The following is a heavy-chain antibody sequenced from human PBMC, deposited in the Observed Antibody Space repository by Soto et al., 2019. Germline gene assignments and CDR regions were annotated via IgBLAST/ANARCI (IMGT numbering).Heavy chain of an antibody. J-gene: IGHJ5*02. Sequence: SETLSLTCTVSGGSISSGGYYWSWIRQHPGKGLEWIGYIYYSGSTYYNPSLKSRVTISVDTSKNQFSLKLSSVTAADTAVYYCARVKAARSGWFDPWGQGTLVTVSS. CDR2: IYYSGST. D-gene: IGHD6-6*01. CDR1: GGSISSGGYY. V-gene: IGHV4-31*03. CDR3: ARVKAARSGWFDP.